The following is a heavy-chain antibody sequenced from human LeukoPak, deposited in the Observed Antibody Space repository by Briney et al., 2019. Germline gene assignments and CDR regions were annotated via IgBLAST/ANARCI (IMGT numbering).Heavy chain of an antibody. J-gene: IGHJ4*02. CDR1: GFTFSDYY. D-gene: IGHD5-12*01. CDR3: AKHSAERYSGNYGWAPPDEY. Sequence: GGSLRLSCAASGFTFSDYYMSWIRQAPGKGLEWVSYISSSGSTIYYADSVKGRFTISRDNAKNSLYLQMNSLRSEDTAVYYCAKHSAERYSGNYGWAPPDEYWGQGSLVTVSS. V-gene: IGHV3-11*04. CDR2: ISSSGSTI.